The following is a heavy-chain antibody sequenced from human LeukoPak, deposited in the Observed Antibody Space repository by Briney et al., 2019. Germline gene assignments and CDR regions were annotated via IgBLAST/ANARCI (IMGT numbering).Heavy chain of an antibody. J-gene: IGHJ4*02. V-gene: IGHV3-7*04. CDR2: IKQDGSEK. CDR1: GFTFSSYW. CDR3: ARDRDTLDIVVVPALGEADY. D-gene: IGHD2-2*01. Sequence: AGSLRLSCAASGFTFSSYWMSWVRQAPGKGLEWVANIKQDGSEKYYVDSVKGRFTISRDNAKNSLYLQMNSLRAEDTAVYYCARDRDTLDIVVVPALGEADYWGQGTLVTVSS.